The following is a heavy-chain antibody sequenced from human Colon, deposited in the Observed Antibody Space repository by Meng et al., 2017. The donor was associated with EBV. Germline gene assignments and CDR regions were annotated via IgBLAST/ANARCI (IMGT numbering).Heavy chain of an antibody. CDR1: GGSFSTYT. J-gene: IGHJ4*02. CDR3: ARGRGNQPLFDF. Sequence: QVDLVQSGAEVKKPGSSVKVAFKTSGGSFSTYTFSWVRQAPGQGLEWMGGLIPVLNKAKSAPRFQDRVTFTADETTTTAYMELSSLTFEDTAVYFCARGRGNQPLFDFWGQGTLVTVSS. CDR2: LIPVLNKA. V-gene: IGHV1-69*10. D-gene: IGHD2/OR15-2a*01.